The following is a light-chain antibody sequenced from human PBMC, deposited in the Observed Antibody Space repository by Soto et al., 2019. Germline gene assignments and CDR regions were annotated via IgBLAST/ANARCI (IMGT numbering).Light chain of an antibody. CDR1: SSDVGGYNY. J-gene: IGLJ2*01. Sequence: QSVLTQPPSASGSPGQSVTISCPEPSSDVGGYNYVSWYQQHPGKAPKLMIYEVSKRPSGVPDRFSGSKSGNTASLTVSGLQAEDEADYYCSSYAGSNNLVVFGGGTKVTVL. V-gene: IGLV2-8*01. CDR2: EVS. CDR3: SSYAGSNNLVV.